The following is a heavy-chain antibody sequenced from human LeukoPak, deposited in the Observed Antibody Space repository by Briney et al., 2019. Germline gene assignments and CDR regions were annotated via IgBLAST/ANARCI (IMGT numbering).Heavy chain of an antibody. Sequence: GESLKISCNGSGYSFTSYWIGWVRQMPGKGLEWMGIIYPGDSDTRYSPSFQGQVTISADKSISTAYLQWSSLKASDTAMYYCARRGEPTPHYYDSSGYFDYWGQGTLVTVSS. D-gene: IGHD3-22*01. CDR1: GYSFTSYW. CDR2: IYPGDSDT. J-gene: IGHJ4*02. V-gene: IGHV5-51*01. CDR3: ARRGEPTPHYYDSSGYFDY.